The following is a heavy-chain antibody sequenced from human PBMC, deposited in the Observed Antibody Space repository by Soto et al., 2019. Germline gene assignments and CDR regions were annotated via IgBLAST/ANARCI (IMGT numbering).Heavy chain of an antibody. Sequence: QVQLQESGPGLVKPSETLSLPCTVSGGSISSYYWSWVRQPPGKGLEWIGYIYSSASTNYNPSLKSRVTTSVNTSNIQFSLMLSSVTAADTDVYYCARRYGDQFDYWGQGTLVTVSS. D-gene: IGHD4-17*01. V-gene: IGHV4-59*01. CDR2: IYSSAST. CDR1: GGSISSYY. J-gene: IGHJ4*02. CDR3: ARRYGDQFDY.